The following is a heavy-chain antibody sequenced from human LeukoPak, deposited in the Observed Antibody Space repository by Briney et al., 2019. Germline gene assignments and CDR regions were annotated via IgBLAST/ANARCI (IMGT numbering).Heavy chain of an antibody. CDR1: GGSISSGDYY. CDR3: AREYYYDSSGCHHDAFDI. J-gene: IGHJ3*02. D-gene: IGHD3-22*01. Sequence: SETLSLTCTVSGGSISSGDYYWSWIRQPPGKGLEWIGYIYYSGSTYYNPSLKSRVTISVDTSKNQFSLKLSSVTAADTAVYYCAREYYYDSSGCHHDAFDIWGQGTMVTVSS. V-gene: IGHV4-30-4*01. CDR2: IYYSGST.